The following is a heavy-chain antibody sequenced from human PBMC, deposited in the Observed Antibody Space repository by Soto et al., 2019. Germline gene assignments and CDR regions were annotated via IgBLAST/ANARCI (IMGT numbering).Heavy chain of an antibody. J-gene: IGHJ4*02. V-gene: IGHV3-48*02. Sequence: HPGGSLRLSCAASGFTFSSYSMNWVRQAPGKGLEWVSYISSSSSTIYYADSVKGRFTISRDNAKNSLYLQMNSLRDEDTAVYYCARDIGGLGGGYCSGGSCYSSGGPIDYWGQGTLVTVSS. CDR1: GFTFSSYS. D-gene: IGHD2-15*01. CDR3: ARDIGGLGGGYCSGGSCYSSGGPIDY. CDR2: ISSSSSTI.